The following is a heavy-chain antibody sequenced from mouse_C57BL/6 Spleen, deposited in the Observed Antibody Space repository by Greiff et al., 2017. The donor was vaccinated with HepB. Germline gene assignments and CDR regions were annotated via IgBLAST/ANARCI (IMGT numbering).Heavy chain of an antibody. CDR3: ARGGLTGPWFAY. J-gene: IGHJ3*01. V-gene: IGHV3-1*01. CDR1: GYSITSGYD. Sequence: EVQLQQSGPGMVKPSQSLSLTCTVTGYSITSGYDWHWIRHFPGNKLEWMGYISYSGSTNYNPSLKSRISITHDTSKNHFFLKLNSVTTEDTATYYCARGGLTGPWFAYWGQGTLVTVSA. CDR2: ISYSGST. D-gene: IGHD4-1*01.